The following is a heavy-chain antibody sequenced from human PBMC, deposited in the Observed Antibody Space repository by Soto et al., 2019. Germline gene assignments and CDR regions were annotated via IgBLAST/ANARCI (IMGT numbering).Heavy chain of an antibody. CDR1: CVSINRACYS. J-gene: IGHJ5*01. CDR2: IYHSGST. CDR3: ARVKDYYDSSGYHNWFDS. Sequence: PXESLSVTLSVACVSINRACYSWSWIRQPPGKVLEWSGYIYHSGSTYYNPSLKSRVTISVDRSKNQFSLKLSSVTAADTAVYYCARVKDYYDSSGYHNWFDSWGHGTLVTFSS. D-gene: IGHD3-22*01. V-gene: IGHV4-30-2*01.